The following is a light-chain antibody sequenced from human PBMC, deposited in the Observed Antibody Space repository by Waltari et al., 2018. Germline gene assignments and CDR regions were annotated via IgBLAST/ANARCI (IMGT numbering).Light chain of an antibody. CDR3: QQYNSYSRAT. V-gene: IGKV1-5*03. CDR2: KAS. J-gene: IGKJ1*01. Sequence: DIQMTQSPSTLSASVGDRVTITCRASQSISSWLAWYQQKPGKAPKLLIYKASSLESGVPSRFSGSGSVTEFTLTISSLQPDDFATYYCQQYNSYSRATFGQGTKVEIK. CDR1: QSISSW.